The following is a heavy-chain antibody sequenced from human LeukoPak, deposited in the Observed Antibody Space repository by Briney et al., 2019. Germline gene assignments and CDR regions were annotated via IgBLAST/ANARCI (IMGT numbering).Heavy chain of an antibody. Sequence: SETLSLTCTVSGGSISSYYWSWIRQSPGKGPEWIGYIFHSGSTNYNPSLKSRVTISVDTSKNQFSLNLRSVTAADTAVYYCARADCGYNYGPCYYYMDVWGKGTTVTISS. CDR2: IFHSGST. J-gene: IGHJ6*03. V-gene: IGHV4-59*01. D-gene: IGHD5-18*01. CDR1: GGSISSYY. CDR3: ARADCGYNYGPCYYYMDV.